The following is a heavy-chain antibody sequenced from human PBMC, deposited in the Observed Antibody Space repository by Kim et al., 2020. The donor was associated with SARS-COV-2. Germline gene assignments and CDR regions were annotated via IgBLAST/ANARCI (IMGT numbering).Heavy chain of an antibody. CDR1: GGSISSYY. CDR3: ASFKYSSSSLIE. D-gene: IGHD6-6*01. V-gene: IGHV4-59*08. J-gene: IGHJ4*02. CDR2: IYYSGST. Sequence: SETLSLTCTVSGGSISSYYWSWIRQPPGKGLEWIGYIYYSGSTNYNPSLKSRVTISVDTSKNQFSLKLSSVTAADTAVYYCASFKYSSSSLIEWGQGTLVTVSS.